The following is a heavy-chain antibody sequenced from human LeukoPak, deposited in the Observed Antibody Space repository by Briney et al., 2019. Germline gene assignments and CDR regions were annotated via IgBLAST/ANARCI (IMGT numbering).Heavy chain of an antibody. CDR3: ARMIVVVITPDYFDY. V-gene: IGHV4-38-2*01. J-gene: IGHJ4*02. Sequence: SETLSLTCAVSGYSISSGYYWGWIRQPPGKGLEWIGSIYHSGSTYYNPSLKSRVTISVDTSKNQFSLKLSSVTDAGTAVYYCARMIVVVITPDYFDYWGQGTLVTVSS. CDR2: IYHSGST. CDR1: GYSISSGYY. D-gene: IGHD3-22*01.